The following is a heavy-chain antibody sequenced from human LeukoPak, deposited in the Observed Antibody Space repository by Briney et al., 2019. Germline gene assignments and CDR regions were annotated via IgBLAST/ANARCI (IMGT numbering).Heavy chain of an antibody. D-gene: IGHD3-22*01. CDR1: GYSISSGYY. J-gene: IGHJ5*02. Sequence: SETLSPTCAVSGYSISSGYYWGWIRQPPGKGLEWIGSIYHSGSTYYNPSLKSRVTISVDTSKNQFSLKLSSVTAADTAVYYCARGLRYSSGSFDPWGQGTLVTVSS. CDR3: ARGLRYSSGSFDP. V-gene: IGHV4-38-2*01. CDR2: IYHSGST.